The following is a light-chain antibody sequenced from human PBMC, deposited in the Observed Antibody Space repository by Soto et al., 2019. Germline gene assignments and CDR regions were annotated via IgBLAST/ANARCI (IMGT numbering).Light chain of an antibody. CDR2: GAS. CDR3: QQRSDWPPT. CDR1: QSVSGRY. J-gene: IGKJ1*01. Sequence: EILLTQSPGTLSLSPGERATLSCRSSQSVSGRYLAWYQQKPGQAPRLLIYGASSRATGIPARFTGSGSGTVFTLTISSLDPEDFAIYYCQQRSDWPPTFGQGTKVDI. V-gene: IGKV3D-20*02.